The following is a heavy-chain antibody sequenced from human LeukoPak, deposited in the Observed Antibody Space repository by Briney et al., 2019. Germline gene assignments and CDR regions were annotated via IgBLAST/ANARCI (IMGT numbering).Heavy chain of an antibody. V-gene: IGHV4-59*01. CDR1: GDSISGYY. CDR3: ARDYALDI. CDR2: IYYIGST. Sequence: PSETLSLTCTVSGDSISGYYWSWIRQPPGKGLEWIGYIYYIGSTNYNPSLKSRVTISVDTSKNQFSLKLSSVTAADTAVYYCARDYALDIWGQGTMVTVSS. J-gene: IGHJ3*02.